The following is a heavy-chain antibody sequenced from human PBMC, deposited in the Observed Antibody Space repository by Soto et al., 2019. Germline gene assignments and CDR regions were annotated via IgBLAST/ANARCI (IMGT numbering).Heavy chain of an antibody. CDR1: RGSISSGGYY. CDR2: TYNSGSI. CDR3: ARGDRYGSGIYYDY. Sequence: QVQLQESGPGLVKPSQTLSLTCTVSRGSISSGGYYWSWFRHHPGKGLEWIGYTYNSGSIRYNPSLQSLVTISGYMSKNLFSLKLNSLTAADTAMYFCARGDRYGSGIYYDYWGQGTLVTVSS. J-gene: IGHJ4*02. D-gene: IGHD3-10*01. V-gene: IGHV4-31*01.